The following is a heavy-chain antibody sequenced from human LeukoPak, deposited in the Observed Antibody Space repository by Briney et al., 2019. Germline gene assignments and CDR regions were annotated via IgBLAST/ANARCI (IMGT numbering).Heavy chain of an antibody. J-gene: IGHJ4*02. V-gene: IGHV1-46*01. CDR1: GYTFTSYH. D-gene: IGHD3-22*01. CDR2: INPSGGST. CDR3: ARPPYYDSSGYYRDY. Sequence: GASVKVSCKASGYTFTSYHVHWVRQAPGQGLEWMGIINPSGGSTSYAQKFQGRVTMTEDTSTDTAYMELSSLRSEDTAVYYCARPPYYDSSGYYRDYWGQGTLVTVSS.